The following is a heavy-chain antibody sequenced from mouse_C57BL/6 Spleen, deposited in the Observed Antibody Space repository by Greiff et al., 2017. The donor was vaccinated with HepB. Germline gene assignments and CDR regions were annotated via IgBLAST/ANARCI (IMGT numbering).Heavy chain of an antibody. D-gene: IGHD2-5*01. Sequence: VQLQQSGAELVRPGASVKLSCTASGFNIKDYYMHWVKQRPEQGLEWIGRIDPEDGDTEYAPKFQGKATMTADTSSNTAYLQLSSLTSEDTAVYYCTRAYYSNQYYFDYWGQGTTLTVSS. V-gene: IGHV14-1*01. J-gene: IGHJ2*01. CDR3: TRAYYSNQYYFDY. CDR2: IDPEDGDT. CDR1: GFNIKDYY.